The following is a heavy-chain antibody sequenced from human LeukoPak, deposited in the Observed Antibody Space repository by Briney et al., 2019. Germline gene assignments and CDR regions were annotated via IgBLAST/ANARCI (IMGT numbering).Heavy chain of an antibody. CDR2: IYTSGST. CDR3: VRPHLGIAVAGHGGHDAFDI. J-gene: IGHJ3*02. D-gene: IGHD6-19*01. CDR1: GGSISSYY. Sequence: ASETLSLTCTVSGGSISSYYWSWIRQPPGKGLEWIGYIYTSGSTNYNPSLKSRVTISVDTSKNQFSLKLSSVTAADTAVYYCVRPHLGIAVAGHGGHDAFDIWGQGTMVTVSS. V-gene: IGHV4-4*09.